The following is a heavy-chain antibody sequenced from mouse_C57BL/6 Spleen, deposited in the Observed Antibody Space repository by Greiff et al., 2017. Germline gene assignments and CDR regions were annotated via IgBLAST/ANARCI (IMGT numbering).Heavy chain of an antibody. CDR1: GYTFTEYT. Sequence: QVQLKQSGAELVKPGASVKLSCKASGYTFTEYTIHWVKQRSGQGLEWIGWFYPGSGSIKYNEKFKDKATLTADKSSSTVYMELSRLASEDSAVYFCARHEEVSGYGSSLFDYWGQGTTLTVSS. CDR2: FYPGSGSI. CDR3: ARHEEVSGYGSSLFDY. D-gene: IGHD1-1*01. V-gene: IGHV1-62-2*01. J-gene: IGHJ2*01.